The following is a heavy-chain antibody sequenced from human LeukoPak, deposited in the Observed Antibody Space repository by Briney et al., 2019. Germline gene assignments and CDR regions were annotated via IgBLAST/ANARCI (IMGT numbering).Heavy chain of an antibody. CDR1: GFTFSSYW. D-gene: IGHD6-6*01. J-gene: IGHJ5*02. CDR2: INSDGSST. V-gene: IGHV3-74*01. CDR3: ARLISSSSNWFDP. Sequence: GGSLRLSCAASGFTFSSYWMHWVRQAPGKGLVWVSRINSDGSSTSYADSVKGRFTISRDNAESSLHLQMNSLRAEDTAVYYCARLISSSSNWFDPWGQGTLVTVSS.